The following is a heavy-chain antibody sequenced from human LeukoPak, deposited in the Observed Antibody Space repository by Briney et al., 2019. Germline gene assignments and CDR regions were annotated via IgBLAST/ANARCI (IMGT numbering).Heavy chain of an antibody. Sequence: SETLSLTCTVSGGSISGYYWSWIRQPPGMGLEWIGNIYYSGSTNYNPSLKSRVTITVDTSKNSFSLKLSSVTAADTAIYYCAKDQVGSAEISTWLDPWGQGTLVTVSS. D-gene: IGHD2-2*01. CDR2: IYYSGST. CDR3: AKDQVGSAEISTWLDP. V-gene: IGHV4-59*01. CDR1: GGSISGYY. J-gene: IGHJ5*02.